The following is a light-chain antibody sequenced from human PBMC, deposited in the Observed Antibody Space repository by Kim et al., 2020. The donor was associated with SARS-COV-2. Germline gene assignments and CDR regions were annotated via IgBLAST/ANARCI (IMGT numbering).Light chain of an antibody. CDR2: YDS. V-gene: IGLV3-21*04. Sequence: SYELTQPPSVSVAPGKTARITCEGNNIGRKSVHWYQQKPGQAPVLVIYYDSDRPSGIPERFSGSNSGNTATLTISRVEAGDEADYYCQVWDSSSDHGVFGTGIQVTVL. CDR3: QVWDSSSDHGV. CDR1: NIGRKS. J-gene: IGLJ1*01.